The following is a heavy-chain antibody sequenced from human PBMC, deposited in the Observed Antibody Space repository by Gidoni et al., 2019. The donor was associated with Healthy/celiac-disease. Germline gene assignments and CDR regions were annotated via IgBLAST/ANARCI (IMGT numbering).Heavy chain of an antibody. CDR2: IIPIFGTA. J-gene: IGHJ4*02. D-gene: IGHD6-6*01. V-gene: IGHV1-69*01. CDR3: ARVIGGSSLAYFDY. Sequence: QVQLVQSGAEVKKLGSSVKVSCKAAGGTFSSYAISWVRQAPGQGLEWMGGIIPIFGTANYAQKFQGRVTITADESTSTAYMELSSLRSEDTAVYYCARVIGGSSLAYFDYWGQGTLVTVSS. CDR1: GGTFSSYA.